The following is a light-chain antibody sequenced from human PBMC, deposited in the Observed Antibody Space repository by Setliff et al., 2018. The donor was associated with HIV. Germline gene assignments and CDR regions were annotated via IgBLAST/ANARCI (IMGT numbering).Light chain of an antibody. CDR3: SSYTSSSTPEV. CDR1: SSDVGGYNR. V-gene: IGLV2-18*02. CDR2: DVS. J-gene: IGLJ1*01. Sequence: QSVLTQPPSVSGSPGQSVTISCTGTSSDVGGYNRVSWYQQPPGTAPKLMIYDVSSRPSGVPDRFSGSKSGYTASLTISGLQAEDEADYYCSSYTSSSTPEVFGTWTKVTVL.